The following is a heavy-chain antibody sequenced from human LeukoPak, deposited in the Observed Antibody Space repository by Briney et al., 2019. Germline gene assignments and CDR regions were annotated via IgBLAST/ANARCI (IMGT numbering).Heavy chain of an antibody. CDR3: ALLVGARLVWFDP. D-gene: IGHD1-26*01. CDR2: IIPIFGTA. V-gene: IGHV1-69*13. CDR1: GGTFSIYA. Sequence: SVTVSCKASGGTFSIYAISWVRQAPGQGLEWMGGIIPIFGTANYAQKFQGRVTITADESTSTAYMELSSLRSEDTAVYYCALLVGARLVWFDPWGQGTLVTVSS. J-gene: IGHJ5*02.